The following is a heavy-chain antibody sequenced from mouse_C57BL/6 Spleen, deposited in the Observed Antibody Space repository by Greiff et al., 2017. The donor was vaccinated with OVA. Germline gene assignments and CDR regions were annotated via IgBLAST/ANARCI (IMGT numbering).Heavy chain of an antibody. CDR2: ISSGGDYI. Sequence: EVQVVESGEGLVKPGGSLKLSCAASGFTFSSYALSWVRPTPEKRLGWVAYISSGGDYIYYADTVKGRFTISRDNARNTLYLQMSSLKSEDTAMYYCTREEDGSSPAWFAYWGQGTLVTVSA. V-gene: IGHV5-9-1*02. CDR1: GFTFSSYA. CDR3: TREEDGSSPAWFAY. D-gene: IGHD1-1*01. J-gene: IGHJ3*01.